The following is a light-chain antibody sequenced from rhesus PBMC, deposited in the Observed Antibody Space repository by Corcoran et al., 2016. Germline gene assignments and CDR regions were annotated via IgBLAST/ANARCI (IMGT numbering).Light chain of an antibody. CDR2: KAS. V-gene: IGKV1-74*01. CDR3: QHCYGTPLT. Sequence: DIQMTQSPSSLSASVGDRVTITCRASENVNNYLNWYQQKPGKAPKLLIYKASTLQSGVPSRFSGSGSGTDYIFTISSLQPEDVATYYCQHCYGTPLTFGGGTKVELK. CDR1: ENVNNY. J-gene: IGKJ4*01.